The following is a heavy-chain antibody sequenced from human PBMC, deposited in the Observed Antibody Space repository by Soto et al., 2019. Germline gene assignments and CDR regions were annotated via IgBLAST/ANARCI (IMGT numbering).Heavy chain of an antibody. D-gene: IGHD4-17*01. Sequence: SETLSLTCTVSGGSISSYYWSWIRQPPGKGLEWIGYIYYSGSTNYNPSLKSRVTISVDTSKNQFSLKLSSVTAADTAVYYCARGTDDYGDFLGDYWGQGTLVTVSS. CDR3: ARGTDDYGDFLGDY. V-gene: IGHV4-59*01. J-gene: IGHJ4*02. CDR2: IYYSGST. CDR1: GGSISSYY.